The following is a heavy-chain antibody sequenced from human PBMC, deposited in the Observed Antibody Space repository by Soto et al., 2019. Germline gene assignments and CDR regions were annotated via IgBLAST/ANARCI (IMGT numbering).Heavy chain of an antibody. CDR3: ARDGCSAGFDI. J-gene: IGHJ3*02. CDR1: GFTFSSYY. D-gene: IGHD2-21*01. CDR2: IKQDGSEK. V-gene: IGHV3-7*01. Sequence: EVQLVESGGGLVQPGGSLRLSCAASGFTFSSYYMSWVRQPPGKGLEWVANIKQDGSEKYYVDSVKGRFTISRDNAKNSQDLQMNSLRAEDTAVYYCARDGCSAGFDILGQGTMVTVSS.